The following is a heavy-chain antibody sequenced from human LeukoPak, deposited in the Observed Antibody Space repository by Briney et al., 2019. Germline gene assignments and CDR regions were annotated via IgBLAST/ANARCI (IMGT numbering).Heavy chain of an antibody. J-gene: IGHJ4*02. CDR2: INTDGTTT. D-gene: IGHD1-26*01. Sequence: GGSLRLSCAASGFTFSSYWMHWVRQVPGKGLVWVSRINTDGTTTNYADSVKGRFTISRDNAKNTLYLQMNSLRAEDSAVYYCARASSGSHGDYWGQGTLVTVSS. V-gene: IGHV3-74*01. CDR1: GFTFSSYW. CDR3: ARASSGSHGDY.